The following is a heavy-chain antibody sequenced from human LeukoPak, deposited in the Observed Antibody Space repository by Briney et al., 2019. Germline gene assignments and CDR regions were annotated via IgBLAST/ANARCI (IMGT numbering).Heavy chain of an antibody. CDR1: GYSFNAFD. D-gene: IGHD6-19*01. V-gene: IGHV1-2*06. CDR3: ARDGSHWSSFHY. Sequence: ASVKVSCKASGYSFNAFDIHWVRQAHGQGLEWVGRINPNSGATDYAQKFRAGVTLTRDTTTNTVYMELSSLKSDDTAVYYCARDGSHWSSFHYWGQGTLVIVSS. J-gene: IGHJ4*02. CDR2: INPNSGAT.